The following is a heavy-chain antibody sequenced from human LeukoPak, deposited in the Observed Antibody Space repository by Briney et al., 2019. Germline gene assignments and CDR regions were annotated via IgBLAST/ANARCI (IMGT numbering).Heavy chain of an antibody. J-gene: IGHJ4*02. CDR1: GFTFSNYI. CDR2: IAHDGSYK. CDR3: AKSWGSRDGYNDY. V-gene: IGHV3-30-3*02. Sequence: PGRSLRLSCAASGFTFSNYIMHWVRQAPGKGLEGVALIAHDGSYKHCADSVEGRFTISRDNSKNTLYLQMNSLRAEDTAVYYCAKSWGSRDGYNDYWGQGTLVTVSS. D-gene: IGHD5-24*01.